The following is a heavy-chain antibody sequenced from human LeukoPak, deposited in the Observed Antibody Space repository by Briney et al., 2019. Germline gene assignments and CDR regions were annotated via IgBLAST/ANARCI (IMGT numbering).Heavy chain of an antibody. CDR3: AXERVYYDXSGYKTAEYFQH. Sequence: GGSLRLSCAASGFTVSSKYMSWVRQAPGKGLEWVSVIYSGGSTYYADSVKGRFTISRDNSKNTLYLQMNSLKAEDTAVYYCAXERVYYDXSGYKTAEYFQHWGQGTLVTVSS. J-gene: IGHJ1*01. CDR2: IYSGGST. CDR1: GFTVSSKY. V-gene: IGHV3-53*01. D-gene: IGHD3-22*01.